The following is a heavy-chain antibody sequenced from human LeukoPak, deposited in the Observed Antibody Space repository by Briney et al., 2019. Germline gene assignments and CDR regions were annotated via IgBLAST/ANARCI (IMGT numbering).Heavy chain of an antibody. CDR3: ARVEKKSSSWYGQGLNWFAP. D-gene: IGHD6-13*01. CDR1: GGSFSGYY. Sequence: PSETLSLTCAVYGGSFSGYYWSWIRQPPGKGLEWIGEINHSGSTNYNPSLKSRVTISVDTSKNQFSLKLTSVTAADTAVYYCARVEKKSSSWYGQGLNWFAPWGQGTLVTATS. CDR2: INHSGST. V-gene: IGHV4-34*01. J-gene: IGHJ5*02.